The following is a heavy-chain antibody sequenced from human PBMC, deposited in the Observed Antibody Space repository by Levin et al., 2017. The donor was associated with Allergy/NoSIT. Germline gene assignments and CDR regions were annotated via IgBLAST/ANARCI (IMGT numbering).Heavy chain of an antibody. CDR3: ARASRHYCSSSTCSYGFDI. CDR2: INPNSGGT. V-gene: IGHV1-2*02. D-gene: IGHD2-2*01. Sequence: ASVKVSCKASGYTFTDYYMHWLRQAPGQGLEWMGWINPNSGGTNIAQKFQGRVTMTRDVSISTAYMDLNRLTSDDTAVYHCARASRHYCSSSTCSYGFDIWGQGTMVTVSS. J-gene: IGHJ3*02. CDR1: GYTFTDYY.